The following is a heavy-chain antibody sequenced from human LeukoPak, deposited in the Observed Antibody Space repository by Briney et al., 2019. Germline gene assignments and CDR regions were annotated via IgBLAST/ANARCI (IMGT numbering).Heavy chain of an antibody. V-gene: IGHV3-53*04. J-gene: IGHJ4*02. CDR1: GLTVSSSY. Sequence: GGSLRLSCAASGLTVSSSYMSWVRQARGKGLEWVSIIYIGDNAHYADSVKGRFTISRHNSKNTLYLQMNNLRAEDTAVYYCARVRPWVFDYWGQGTLVTVSS. CDR2: IYIGDNA. CDR3: ARVRPWVFDY.